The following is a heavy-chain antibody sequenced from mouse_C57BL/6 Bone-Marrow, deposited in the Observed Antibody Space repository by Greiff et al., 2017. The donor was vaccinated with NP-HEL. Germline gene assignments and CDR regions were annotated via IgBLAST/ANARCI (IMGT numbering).Heavy chain of an antibody. Sequence: QVQLKESGPGLVQPSQSLSITCTVSGFSLTSYGVHWVRQSPGKGLEWLGVIWSGGSTDYNAAFISRLSISKDNSKSQVFFKMNSLQADDTAIYYCATYDYDGDWYFDVWGTGTTVTVSS. CDR1: GFSLTSYG. CDR2: IWSGGST. D-gene: IGHD2-4*01. CDR3: ATYDYDGDWYFDV. V-gene: IGHV2-2*01. J-gene: IGHJ1*03.